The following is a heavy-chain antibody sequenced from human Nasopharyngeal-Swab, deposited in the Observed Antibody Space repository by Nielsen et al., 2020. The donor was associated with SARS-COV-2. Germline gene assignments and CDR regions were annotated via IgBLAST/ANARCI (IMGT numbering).Heavy chain of an antibody. D-gene: IGHD6-19*01. Sequence: VRQAPGKGLEWASGISWNSGSIGYADSVKGRFTISRDNAKNSLYLQMNSLRAEDTALYYCAKGRSGWSYYGMDVWGQGTTVTVSS. V-gene: IGHV3-9*01. CDR2: ISWNSGSI. CDR3: AKGRSGWSYYGMDV. J-gene: IGHJ6*02.